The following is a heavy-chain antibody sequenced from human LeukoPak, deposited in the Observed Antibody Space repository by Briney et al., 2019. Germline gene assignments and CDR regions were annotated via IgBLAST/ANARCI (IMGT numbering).Heavy chain of an antibody. CDR2: IYYSGST. CDR1: GVSISSGGYY. CDR3: ARRHRSLYGSGSTNSDAFDI. V-gene: IGHV4-31*03. J-gene: IGHJ3*02. D-gene: IGHD3-10*01. Sequence: SQTLSLTCTVSGVSISSGGYYWSWIRQHPGKGLEWIGYIYYSGSTYYNPSLKSRVTISVDTSKNQFSLKLSSVTAADTAVYYCARRHRSLYGSGSTNSDAFDIWGQGTMVTVSS.